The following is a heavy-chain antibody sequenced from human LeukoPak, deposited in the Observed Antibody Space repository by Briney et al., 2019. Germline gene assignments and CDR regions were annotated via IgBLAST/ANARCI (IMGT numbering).Heavy chain of an antibody. CDR2: ISTYNGNT. CDR3: ARDCGKGYSSSCASVP. Sequence: GASVKVSCKASGYTFTRYAITWVRQAPGQGPEWMGRISTYNGNTNYAQKLQGRVTMTTDTSTSTAYMELRSLRSDDTAVYYCARDCGKGYSSSCASVPWGQGTLVTVSS. D-gene: IGHD6-13*01. V-gene: IGHV1-18*01. CDR1: GYTFTRYA. J-gene: IGHJ4*02.